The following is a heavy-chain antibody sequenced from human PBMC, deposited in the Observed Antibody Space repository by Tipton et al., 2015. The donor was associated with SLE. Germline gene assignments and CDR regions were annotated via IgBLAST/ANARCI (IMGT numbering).Heavy chain of an antibody. Sequence: TLSLTCVVYGGSFSGYYWSWFRQPPGKGLEWIGEIHHRGSTDYNPSLKSRVTISLDTSKNQFSLNLRSVTAADTAVYYCARRLQANYCTSGRCNWLDPWGQGTLVTVSS. V-gene: IGHV4-34*01. D-gene: IGHD2-8*01. J-gene: IGHJ5*02. CDR2: IHHRGST. CDR1: GGSFSGYY. CDR3: ARRLQANYCTSGRCNWLDP.